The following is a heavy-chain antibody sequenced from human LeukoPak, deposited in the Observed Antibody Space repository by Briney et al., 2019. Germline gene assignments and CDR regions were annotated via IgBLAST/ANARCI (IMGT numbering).Heavy chain of an antibody. V-gene: IGHV4-59*04. D-gene: IGHD3-22*01. CDR3: ARRDDSSGYHKIFDY. Sequence: PSETLSLTCTVSGGSISSYYWSWIRQPPGKGLEWIGNIYYGENTYYNPSLKSRVTISIDTSNNQFYLKLSSLTAADTAVYYCARRDDSSGYHKIFDYWGQGTLVTVSS. J-gene: IGHJ4*02. CDR2: IYYGENT. CDR1: GGSISSYY.